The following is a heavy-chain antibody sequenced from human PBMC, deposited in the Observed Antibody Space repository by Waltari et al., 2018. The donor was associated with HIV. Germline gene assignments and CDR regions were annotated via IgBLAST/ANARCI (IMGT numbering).Heavy chain of an antibody. CDR3: ARGSRTSGRGAFDS. CDR1: GGSFSDYF. V-gene: IGHV4-34*01. J-gene: IGHJ4*02. CDR2: IKHGGIT. D-gene: IGHD1-1*01. Sequence: QVQVQQWGAGLLKPSETLSLTCAVYGGSFSDYFWSWIRQPPGQGLEWIGEIKHGGITNYNPSLKSRVTISGDTSKNQFSLKLTSVTAADTGLYYCARGSRTSGRGAFDSWGQGTMVTVSS.